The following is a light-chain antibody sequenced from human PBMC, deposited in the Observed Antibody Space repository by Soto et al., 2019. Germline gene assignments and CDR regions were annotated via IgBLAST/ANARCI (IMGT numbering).Light chain of an antibody. CDR3: KSCAGSNTYV. CDR1: KNDIGVYDF. J-gene: IGLJ1*01. V-gene: IGLV2-8*01. Sequence: QSARTQPPSASGSPGQSVTISCTGTKNDIGVYDFVSWYQHHPGKAPRLIIYEVVQRPSGVPDRFSGSKSGNTASLTVSGLQAADEADYFCKSCAGSNTYVFGSGTKVTVL. CDR2: EVV.